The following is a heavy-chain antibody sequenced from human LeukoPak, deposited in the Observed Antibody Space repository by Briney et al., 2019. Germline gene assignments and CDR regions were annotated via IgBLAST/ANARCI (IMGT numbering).Heavy chain of an antibody. CDR1: RGSVSSYY. CDR2: IYYSGST. D-gene: IGHD4-17*01. J-gene: IGHJ4*02. V-gene: IGHV4-59*02. Sequence: SETLSLTCTVSRGSVSSYYWSWIRQPPGKGLEWIGYIYYSGSTNYNPSLKSRVTISVDTSKNQFSLKLSSVTAADTAVYYCARDRRYGASDYWGQGTLVTVSS. CDR3: ARDRRYGASDY.